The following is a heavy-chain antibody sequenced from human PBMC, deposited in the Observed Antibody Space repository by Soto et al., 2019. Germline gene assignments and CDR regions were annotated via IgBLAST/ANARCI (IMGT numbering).Heavy chain of an antibody. CDR1: GFTFSNYW. D-gene: IGHD1-26*01. CDR2: INNDGSRT. CDR3: GTTFEY. V-gene: IGHV3-74*01. Sequence: PGGSLRLSCGASGFTFSNYWIHWVRQVPGEGLVWVSTINNDGSRTWYADSVRGRIAMSRDNARNLVYLQMNSLRAEDTAVYYCGTTFEYWGQGALVTVSS. J-gene: IGHJ4*02.